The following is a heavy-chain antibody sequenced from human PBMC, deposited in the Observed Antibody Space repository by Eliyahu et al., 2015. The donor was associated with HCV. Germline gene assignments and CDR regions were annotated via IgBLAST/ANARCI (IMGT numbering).Heavy chain of an antibody. CDR1: GFXXSSYA. V-gene: IGHV3-23*01. Sequence: EVQLLESGGGLVQPGGSLRLXXXASGFXXSSYAMSWVRQAPGKGLEWVSAISGSGGSTYYADSVKGRFXISRDNSKNTLYLQMNSLRAEDTAVYYCAKSGRWGSSSLNYWYFDLWGRGTLVTVSS. D-gene: IGHD6-6*01. J-gene: IGHJ2*01. CDR3: AKSGRWGSSSLNYWYFDL. CDR2: ISGSGGST.